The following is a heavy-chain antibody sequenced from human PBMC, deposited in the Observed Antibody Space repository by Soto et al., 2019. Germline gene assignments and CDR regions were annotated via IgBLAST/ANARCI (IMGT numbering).Heavy chain of an antibody. J-gene: IGHJ6*02. Sequence: SVKVSCKASGGTFSSYAISWVRQAPGQGLEWMGGIIPIFGTANYAQKFQGRVTITAGESTSTAYMELSSLRSEDTAVYYCASNIVVVPAATHFYYYYGMDVWGQGTTVTVSS. CDR2: IIPIFGTA. CDR1: GGTFSSYA. CDR3: ASNIVVVPAATHFYYYYGMDV. V-gene: IGHV1-69*13. D-gene: IGHD2-2*01.